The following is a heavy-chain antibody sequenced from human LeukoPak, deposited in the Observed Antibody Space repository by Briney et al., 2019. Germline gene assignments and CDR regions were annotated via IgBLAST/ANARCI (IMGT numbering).Heavy chain of an antibody. CDR2: INHSGST. CDR1: GGSLSGYY. Sequence: SETLSLTCAVYGGSLSGYYWSWIRQPPGKGLEWIGEINHSGSTNYNPSLKSRVTISVDTSKNQFSLKLSSVTAADTAVYYCARGAAASDKFGLWGQGTLVTVSS. J-gene: IGHJ4*02. CDR3: ARGAAASDKFGL. V-gene: IGHV4-34*01. D-gene: IGHD6-13*01.